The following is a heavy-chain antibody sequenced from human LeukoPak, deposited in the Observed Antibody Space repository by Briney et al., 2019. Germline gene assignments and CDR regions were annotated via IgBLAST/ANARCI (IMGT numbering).Heavy chain of an antibody. CDR3: GRVGDYFDNNGYSLDAVDA. V-gene: IGHV3-72*01. CDR1: GFSFRDHY. CDR2: IRTKPESYTT. J-gene: IGHJ3*01. D-gene: IGHD3-22*01. Sequence: PGGSLRLSCGASGFSFRDHYMDWVRQPPGKGLDWVGRIRTKPESYTTDYAASVKGRFTISRDDSKNLLYLQMNSLKTEDTAVYYCGRVGDYFDNNGYSLDAVDAWGRGTMVTVSS.